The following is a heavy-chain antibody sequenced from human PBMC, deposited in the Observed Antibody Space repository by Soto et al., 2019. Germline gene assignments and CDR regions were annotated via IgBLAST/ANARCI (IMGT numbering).Heavy chain of an antibody. J-gene: IGHJ5*02. Sequence: GASVKVSCKASGGTFSSYAMSWVRQAPGQGLEWMGGIIPIFGTANYAQKFQGRVTITADESTSTAYMELSSLRSEDTAVYYCARLDDSSGYYGNIWFDPWGQGTLVTVSS. D-gene: IGHD3-22*01. CDR2: IIPIFGTA. V-gene: IGHV1-69*13. CDR1: GGTFSSYA. CDR3: ARLDDSSGYYGNIWFDP.